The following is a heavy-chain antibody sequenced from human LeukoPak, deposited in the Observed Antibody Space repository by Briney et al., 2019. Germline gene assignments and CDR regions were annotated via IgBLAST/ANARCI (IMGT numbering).Heavy chain of an antibody. D-gene: IGHD5-18*01. J-gene: IGHJ4*02. V-gene: IGHV3-30*18. Sequence: PGRSLRLSCAPSGFTFSRHGMHWIRQAPGKGLEWVAIISNDGSRKYYAHSVEGRFTISRDNSKNTLYLQMNSLRAEDTAIYHCAKGNVGIQLWMAYFDYWGQGTLVTVSS. CDR1: GFTFSRHG. CDR2: ISNDGSRK. CDR3: AKGNVGIQLWMAYFDY.